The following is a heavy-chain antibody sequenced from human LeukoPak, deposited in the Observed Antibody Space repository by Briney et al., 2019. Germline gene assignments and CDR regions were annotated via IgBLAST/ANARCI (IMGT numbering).Heavy chain of an antibody. Sequence: ASVKVSCKASGYTFTSYAITWVRQAPGQGLEWMGWISASKGNTNYAQKLQGRVTMTTDTSTTTAYMELRSLGSDDTAVYYCARVRLDNTMNFDYWGQGTLVTVSS. CDR3: ARVRLDNTMNFDY. D-gene: IGHD3-22*01. CDR1: GYTFTSYA. CDR2: ISASKGNT. V-gene: IGHV1-18*01. J-gene: IGHJ4*02.